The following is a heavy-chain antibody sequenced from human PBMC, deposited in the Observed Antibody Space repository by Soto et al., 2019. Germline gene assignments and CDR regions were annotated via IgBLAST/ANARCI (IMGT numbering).Heavy chain of an antibody. CDR2: IYYSGST. CDR3: ARGIAVAGLDY. Sequence: SETLSLTCTVSGGSISSYYWSWIRQPPGKGLEWIGYIYYSGSTNYNPSLKSRVTISVDTSKNQFSLKLSSVTAADTAVYYCARGIAVAGLDYWGQGTLVTVS. V-gene: IGHV4-59*01. D-gene: IGHD6-19*01. J-gene: IGHJ4*02. CDR1: GGSISSYY.